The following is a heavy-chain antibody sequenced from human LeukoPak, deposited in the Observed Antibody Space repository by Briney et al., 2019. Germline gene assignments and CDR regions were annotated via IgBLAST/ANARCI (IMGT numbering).Heavy chain of an antibody. V-gene: IGHV1-69*04. Sequence: SVKVSCKASGGAFSSYAISWVRQAPGQGLEWMGRIIPILGIANYAQKFQGRVTITADKSTSTAYMELSSLRSEDTAVYYCARVSGSYSSGYYGMDVWGQGTTVTVSS. D-gene: IGHD6-19*01. CDR3: ARVSGSYSSGYYGMDV. CDR1: GGAFSSYA. J-gene: IGHJ6*02. CDR2: IIPILGIA.